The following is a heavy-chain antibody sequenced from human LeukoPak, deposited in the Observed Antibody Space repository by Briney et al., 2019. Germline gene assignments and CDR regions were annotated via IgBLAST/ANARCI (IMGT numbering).Heavy chain of an antibody. CDR1: GGSFSGYY. CDR3: ARTLGYSYGSRAGALDY. J-gene: IGHJ4*02. V-gene: IGHV4-34*01. Sequence: SETLSLTCAVYGGSFSGYYWSWIRRPPGKGLEWIGEINHSGSTNYNPSLKSRVTISVDTSKNQFSLKLSSVTAADTAVYYCARTLGYSYGSRAGALDYWGQGTLVTVSS. CDR2: INHSGST. D-gene: IGHD5-18*01.